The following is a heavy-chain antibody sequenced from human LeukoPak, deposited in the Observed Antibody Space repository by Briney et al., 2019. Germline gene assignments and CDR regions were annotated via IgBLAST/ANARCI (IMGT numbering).Heavy chain of an antibody. V-gene: IGHV3-48*01. CDR2: ISSSSSTI. Sequence: GGSLRLSCAASGFTFSSYSMNWVRQAPGKGLEWVSYISSSSSTIYYADSVKGRFTISRDNAKNSLYLQINSLRAEDTAVYYCARAPLRYCSSTSCHPIFDYWGQGTLVTVSS. D-gene: IGHD2-2*01. CDR3: ARAPLRYCSSTSCHPIFDY. CDR1: GFTFSSYS. J-gene: IGHJ4*02.